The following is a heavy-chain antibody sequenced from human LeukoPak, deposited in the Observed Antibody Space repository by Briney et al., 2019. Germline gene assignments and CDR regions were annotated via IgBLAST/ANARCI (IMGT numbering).Heavy chain of an antibody. V-gene: IGHV3-21*06. CDR3: TRVGYIDEGIDY. CDR2: FGTRSTSI. Sequence: GGSLRLSCAASGFTFSSYAMNWVRQAPGKGLEWVSSFGTRSTSIYYARSVTGRFIISRDNAKNSLYLQMNSLRAEDTAIYYCTRVGYIDEGIDYWGQGTLVTVSS. J-gene: IGHJ4*02. D-gene: IGHD5-24*01. CDR1: GFTFSSYA.